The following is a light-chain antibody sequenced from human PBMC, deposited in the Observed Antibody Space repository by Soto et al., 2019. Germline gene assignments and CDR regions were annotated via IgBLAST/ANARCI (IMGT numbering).Light chain of an antibody. CDR1: QSVSSN. Sequence: EIVMTQSQVTLSVSPGERATLSCRASQSVSSNLAWYQQKPGQAPRLLIYGASTRATGVPARFSGSGSGTEFTLTISSLQSEDFAVYYCQHYNNWPPWTFGQGTKVEIK. CDR3: QHYNNWPPWT. CDR2: GAS. J-gene: IGKJ1*01. V-gene: IGKV3-15*01.